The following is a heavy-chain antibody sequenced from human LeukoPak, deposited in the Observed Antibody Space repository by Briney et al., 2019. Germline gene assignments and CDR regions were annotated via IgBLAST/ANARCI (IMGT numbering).Heavy chain of an antibody. Sequence: GGSLRLSCAASGFTFSSYSMNWVRQAPGKGLEWVSSISSSSSYIYYADSVKSRFTISRDNAKNSLYLQMNSLRAEDTAVYYCARDGSRAAPFYRGQGTLVTVSS. D-gene: IGHD6-25*01. CDR2: ISSSSSYI. V-gene: IGHV3-21*01. CDR1: GFTFSSYS. J-gene: IGHJ4*02. CDR3: ARDGSRAAPFY.